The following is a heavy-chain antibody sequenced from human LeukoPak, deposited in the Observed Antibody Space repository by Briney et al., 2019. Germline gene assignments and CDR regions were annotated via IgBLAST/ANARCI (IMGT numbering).Heavy chain of an antibody. CDR3: ARAARSGSYPIDY. Sequence: SETLSLTCTVSGGSISSYYWSWIRQPPGKGLEWIGYIYYSGSTNYNPSLKSRVTISVDTSKNQFSLKLSSVTAADTAVYYCARAARSGSYPIDYWGQGTLVTVSS. CDR2: IYYSGST. CDR1: GGSISSYY. V-gene: IGHV4-59*01. D-gene: IGHD1-26*01. J-gene: IGHJ4*02.